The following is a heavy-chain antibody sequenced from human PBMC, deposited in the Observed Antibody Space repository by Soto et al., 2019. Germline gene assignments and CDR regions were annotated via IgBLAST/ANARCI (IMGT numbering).Heavy chain of an antibody. D-gene: IGHD2-8*01. J-gene: IGHJ6*02. CDR2: IKQDGSEK. Sequence: GGSLRLSCAASGFTFSSYWMSWVRQAPGKGLEWVANIKQDGSEKYYVDSVKGRFTISRDNAKNSLSLQMNSLRAEDTAVYFCARDDVLLSGISTYYYYGMDVWGQGTTVTVSS. V-gene: IGHV3-7*03. CDR1: GFTFSSYW. CDR3: ARDDVLLSGISTYYYYGMDV.